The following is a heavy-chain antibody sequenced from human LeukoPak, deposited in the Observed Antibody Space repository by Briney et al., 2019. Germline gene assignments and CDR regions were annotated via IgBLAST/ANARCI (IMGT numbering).Heavy chain of an antibody. CDR2: ISYDGSNK. V-gene: IGHV3-30*18. Sequence: GGSLRLSCAASGFTFSSYGMHWVRQAPGKGLEWVVVISYDGSNKYYADSVKGRFTISRDNSKNTLYLQMNSLRAEDTAVYYCAKDANGYYYDSSGYSPTDYWGQGTLVTVSS. CDR1: GFTFSSYG. CDR3: AKDANGYYYDSSGYSPTDY. J-gene: IGHJ4*02. D-gene: IGHD3-22*01.